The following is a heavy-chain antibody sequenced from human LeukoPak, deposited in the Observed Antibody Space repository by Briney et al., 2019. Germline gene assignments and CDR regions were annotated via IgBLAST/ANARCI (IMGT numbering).Heavy chain of an antibody. J-gene: IGHJ4*02. CDR2: IRKDGSEK. D-gene: IGHD1-1*01. Sequence: GGSLRLSCAASGFTFEIYWMSWVRQAPGKGLEWVANIRKDGSEKNYVDSVKGRFTISRDNAKNSLYLQMNSLRAEDTAVYYCAKGYLEVDYWGQGTLVTVSS. CDR3: AKGYLEVDY. V-gene: IGHV3-7*05. CDR1: GFTFEIYW.